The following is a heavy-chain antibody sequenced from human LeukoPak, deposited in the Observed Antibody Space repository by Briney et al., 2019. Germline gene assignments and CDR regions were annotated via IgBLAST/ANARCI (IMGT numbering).Heavy chain of an antibody. V-gene: IGHV3-21*01. CDR3: ARGYQLLNFDY. Sequence: GGSLRLSCAASGFTFSSSSMNWVRQAPGKGLEWVSSISGSSVYIYYADSVKGRFTISRDNAKNSLYLQMNSQRAEDTAVYYCARGYQLLNFDYWGQGTLVTVSS. CDR2: ISGSSVYI. J-gene: IGHJ4*02. CDR1: GFTFSSSS. D-gene: IGHD2-2*01.